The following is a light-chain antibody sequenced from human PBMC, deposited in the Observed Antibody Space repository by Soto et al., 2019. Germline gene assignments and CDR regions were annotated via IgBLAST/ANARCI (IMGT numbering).Light chain of an antibody. V-gene: IGKV2-28*01. Sequence: DIVMTQSPLSLPVTPGEPASISCRSSQSLLQSNGYNYLDWYVQKPGQSPQLLIYLGSNRASGVPDRFSGSGSGTDFTLKISRVEAEDVGVYYCMQDLQTLMWTFGQGTKVEIK. J-gene: IGKJ1*01. CDR2: LGS. CDR1: QSLLQSNGYNY. CDR3: MQDLQTLMWT.